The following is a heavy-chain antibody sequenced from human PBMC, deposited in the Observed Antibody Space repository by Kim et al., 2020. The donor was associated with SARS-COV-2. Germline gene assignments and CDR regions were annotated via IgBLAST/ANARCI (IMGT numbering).Heavy chain of an antibody. Sequence: GGSLRLSCAASGFTFSSYWMSWVRQAPGKGLEWVANIKQDGSEKYYVDSVKGRFTISRDNAKNSLYLQMNSLRAEDTAVYYCARVFEYYYDSSGYSNAFDIWGQGTMVTVSS. CDR1: GFTFSSYW. V-gene: IGHV3-7*03. CDR2: IKQDGSEK. J-gene: IGHJ3*02. CDR3: ARVFEYYYDSSGYSNAFDI. D-gene: IGHD3-22*01.